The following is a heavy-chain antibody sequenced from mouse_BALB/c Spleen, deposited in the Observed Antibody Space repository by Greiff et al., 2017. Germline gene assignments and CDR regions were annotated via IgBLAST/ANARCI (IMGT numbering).Heavy chain of an antibody. J-gene: IGHJ4*01. CDR3: AREDLLHSYAMDY. D-gene: IGHD2-1*01. CDR2: IYPGGGYT. V-gene: IGHV1-63*02. Sequence: QVQLQQSGAELVRPGTSVKISCKASGYTFTNYWLGWVKQRPGHGLEWIGDIYPGGGYTNYNEKFKGKATLTADTSSSTAYMQLSSLTSEDSAVYFCAREDLLHSYAMDYWGQGTSVTVSS. CDR1: GYTFTNYW.